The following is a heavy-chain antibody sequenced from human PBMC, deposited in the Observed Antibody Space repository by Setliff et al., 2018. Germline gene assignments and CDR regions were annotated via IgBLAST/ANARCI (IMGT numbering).Heavy chain of an antibody. CDR3: ANPVQDTAMPLYYFDY. Sequence: GWIRQAPGKGLEWVSGINWNGGSTGYADSVKGRFTISKDNAKNSLFLQMHSLRVEDTAVYYCANPVQDTAMPLYYFDYWGQGTLVTVSS. J-gene: IGHJ4*02. CDR2: INWNGGST. D-gene: IGHD5-18*01. V-gene: IGHV3-20*03.